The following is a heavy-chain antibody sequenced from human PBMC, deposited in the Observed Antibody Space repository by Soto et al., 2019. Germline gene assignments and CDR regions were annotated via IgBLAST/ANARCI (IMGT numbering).Heavy chain of an antibody. D-gene: IGHD2-2*01. CDR1: GGSISSKSYS. V-gene: IGHV4-39*01. CDR2: FYYSENT. J-gene: IGHJ6*02. Sequence: SETLSLTCSVSGGSISSKSYSWGWIRQPPGKGLEWIGTFYYSENTYYNPSLKSRVAISVDTSKNQFSLKLSSVTAADTAVYYCAKLAGYCSGNSCHGDYAMDVWGQGTTVT. CDR3: AKLAGYCSGNSCHGDYAMDV.